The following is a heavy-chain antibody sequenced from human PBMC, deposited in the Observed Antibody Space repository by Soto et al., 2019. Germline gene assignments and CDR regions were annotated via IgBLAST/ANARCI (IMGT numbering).Heavy chain of an antibody. D-gene: IGHD3-22*01. CDR1: GYTLTELS. CDR3: ATLPPNYYYDSSGYYYFDY. V-gene: IGHV1-24*01. Sequence: ASVKVSCKVSGYTLTELSMHWVRQAPGKGLEWMGGFDPEDGETIYAQKFQGRVTMTEDTSTDTAYMELSSLRSEDTAVYYCATLPPNYYYDSSGYYYFDYWGQGTLVTVSS. J-gene: IGHJ4*02. CDR2: FDPEDGET.